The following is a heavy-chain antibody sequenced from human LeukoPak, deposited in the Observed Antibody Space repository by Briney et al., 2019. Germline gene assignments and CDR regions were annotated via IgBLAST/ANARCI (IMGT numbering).Heavy chain of an antibody. CDR1: GFTFDDYA. CDR3: ARGRIWSGYYTDYYYYGMDV. V-gene: IGHV3-9*01. CDR2: ISWNSGSI. Sequence: PGGSLRLSCAASGFTFDDYAMHWVRQAPGKGLEWVSGISWNSGSIGYADSVKGRFTISRDNAKDSLYLQMNSLRAEDTAVYYCARGRIWSGYYTDYYYYGMDVWGQGTTVTVSS. J-gene: IGHJ6*02. D-gene: IGHD3-3*01.